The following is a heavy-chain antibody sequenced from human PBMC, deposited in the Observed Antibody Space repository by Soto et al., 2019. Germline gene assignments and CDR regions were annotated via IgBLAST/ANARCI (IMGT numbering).Heavy chain of an antibody. CDR2: IIPIFGTA. CDR3: ARMGYYHYYGMDV. Sequence: GASVKVSCKASGCTFRSYAISCVRQAPGQGLEWMGGIIPIFGTANYAQKFQGRVTITADESTSTAYMELSSLRSEDTAVYYCARMGYYHYYGMDVWGQGTTVTVSS. J-gene: IGHJ6*02. CDR1: GCTFRSYA. V-gene: IGHV1-69*13.